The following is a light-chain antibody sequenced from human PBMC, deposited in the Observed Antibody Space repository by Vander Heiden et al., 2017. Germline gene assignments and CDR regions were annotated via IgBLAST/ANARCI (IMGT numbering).Light chain of an antibody. CDR2: LGS. CDR3: MQALQTPPT. CDR1: QSLLHRNGYNY. J-gene: IGKJ1*01. Sequence: DIVMTQSPLSLPVTPGEPASIPCRSSQSLLHRNGYNYLDWYLQKPGQSPQLLIYLGSNRASGVPDRFSGSGSGTDFTLKISRVEAEDVGVYYCMQALQTPPTFGQGTKVEIK. V-gene: IGKV2-28*01.